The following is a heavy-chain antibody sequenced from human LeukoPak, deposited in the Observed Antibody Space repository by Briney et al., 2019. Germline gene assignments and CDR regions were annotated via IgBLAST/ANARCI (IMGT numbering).Heavy chain of an antibody. Sequence: GGSLRLSCAASGFAFSAYWMHWVRRAPGRGLVWVSRINNDGSNIIYADSVKGRFTISRDNAKNTLYLQMNSLRAEDTVVYYCARTDWYHNDYWGQGTPVTVSS. J-gene: IGHJ4*02. V-gene: IGHV3-74*01. CDR3: ARTDWYHNDY. CDR1: GFAFSAYW. D-gene: IGHD3-9*01. CDR2: INNDGSNI.